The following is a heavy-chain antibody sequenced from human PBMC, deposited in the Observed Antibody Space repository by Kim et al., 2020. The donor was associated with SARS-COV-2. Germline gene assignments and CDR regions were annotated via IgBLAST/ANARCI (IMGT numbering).Heavy chain of an antibody. J-gene: IGHJ4*02. V-gene: IGHV3-30*02. Sequence: KGRFTISRDNSKNTLYLQMNGLTAEDTAVYFCAKRAESYYDNSRYYTIDYWGQGTLVTVSS. CDR3: AKRAESYYDNSRYYTIDY. D-gene: IGHD3-22*01.